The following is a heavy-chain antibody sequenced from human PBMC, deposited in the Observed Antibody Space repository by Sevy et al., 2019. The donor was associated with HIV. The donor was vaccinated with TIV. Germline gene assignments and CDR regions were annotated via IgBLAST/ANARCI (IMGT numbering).Heavy chain of an antibody. J-gene: IGHJ3*02. Sequence: GGSLRLSCRVSGSSFQYSMNWVRQAPGKGLEWVSSISSSSNYIYYADSLKGRFTVSRDNAKNSVYLQMNSLRAEDTAVYYCARDRRELSYDSSGYSDAFDIWGQGTLVTVSS. D-gene: IGHD3-22*01. CDR1: GSSFQYS. CDR3: ARDRRELSYDSSGYSDAFDI. V-gene: IGHV3-21*01. CDR2: ISSSSNYI.